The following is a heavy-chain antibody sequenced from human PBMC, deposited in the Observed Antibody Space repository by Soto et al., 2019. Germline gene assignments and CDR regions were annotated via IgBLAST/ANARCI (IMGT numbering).Heavy chain of an antibody. J-gene: IGHJ6*02. V-gene: IGHV4-34*01. CDR2: INHSGST. CDR1: GGSFSGYY. CDR3: AGPYYYDSSGPTEFDVPSTNYYYYYGMDV. D-gene: IGHD3-22*01. Sequence: SETLSLTCGVYGGSFSGYYWSWIRQPPGKGLEWIGEINHSGSTNYNLSLKSRVTISVDTSKNQFSLKLSSVTAADTAVYYCAGPYYYDSSGPTEFDVPSTNYYYYYGMDVWGQGTTVTVSS.